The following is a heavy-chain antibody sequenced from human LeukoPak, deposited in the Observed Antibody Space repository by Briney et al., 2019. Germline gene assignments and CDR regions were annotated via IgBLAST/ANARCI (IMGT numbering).Heavy chain of an antibody. Sequence: QSGGSLRLSCTGSGFSFSDYGMTWVRQAPGKGLEWVGFIRNKANGATADYAASVKGRFTISRDDSKTTAYLQMNSLKTEDTAVYYCSRAYTTGWLGINDFWGQGALVTVSS. CDR1: GFSFSDYG. D-gene: IGHD5-24*01. CDR3: SRAYTTGWLGINDF. J-gene: IGHJ4*02. CDR2: IRNKANGATA. V-gene: IGHV3-49*04.